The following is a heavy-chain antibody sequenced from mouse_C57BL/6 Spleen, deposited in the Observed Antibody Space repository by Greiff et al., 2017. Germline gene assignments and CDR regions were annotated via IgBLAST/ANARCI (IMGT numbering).Heavy chain of an antibody. Sequence: VQLQQSGAELVKPGASVKLSCKASGYTFTSYWMHWVKQRPGQGIEWIGMIHPNSGSTNYKEKFKSKATLTVDKSSSTAYMQLSSLTSEDSAVYYCARKGGLYYFDYWGQGTTLTVSS. V-gene: IGHV1-64*01. J-gene: IGHJ2*01. CDR2: IHPNSGST. CDR1: GYTFTSYW. CDR3: ARKGGLYYFDY.